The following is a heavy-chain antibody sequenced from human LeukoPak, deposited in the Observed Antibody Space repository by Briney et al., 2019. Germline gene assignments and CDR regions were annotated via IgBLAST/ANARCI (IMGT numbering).Heavy chain of an antibody. CDR3: ARHTRTQVWFGETLYYYYYMDV. CDR2: LYYTGST. CDR1: GGSISSSSYY. D-gene: IGHD3-10*01. J-gene: IGHJ6*03. Sequence: SETLSLTCTVSGGSISSSSYYWGWIRQPPGKGLEWIGSLYYTGSTYHNPSLKSRVTISVDTSKNQFPLKLSSVTAADTAVYYCARHTRTQVWFGETLYYYYYMDVWGKGTRSASP. V-gene: IGHV4-39*01.